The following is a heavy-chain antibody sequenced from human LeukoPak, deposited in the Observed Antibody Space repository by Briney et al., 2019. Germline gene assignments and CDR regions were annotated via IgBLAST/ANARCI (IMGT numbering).Heavy chain of an antibody. CDR2: ISSSSDYI. CDR3: VRIPNSANFPNWFDP. J-gene: IGHJ5*02. D-gene: IGHD4/OR15-4a*01. CDR1: GFTFSSST. V-gene: IGHV3-21*01. Sequence: GGSLRLSCAASGFTFSSSTMNWVRRAPGKRLEWVSSISSSSDYIYYADSVKGRFTISRDNAKNSLYLQMNSLRAEDTAVYYCVRIPNSANFPNWFDPWGQGTLVTVSS.